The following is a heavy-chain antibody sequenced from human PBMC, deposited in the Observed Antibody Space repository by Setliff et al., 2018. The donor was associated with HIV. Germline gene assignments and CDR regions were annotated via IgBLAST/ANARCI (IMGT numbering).Heavy chain of an antibody. Sequence: PSETLSLTCTVSGDSIGSSSYYWAWIRQPPGKGLEWIGNIYYSGSTYYNPSLKTRVTISVDRSKNQFSLKLNSVTAADTAVYYCARSPGVDTNMAFDYWGQGMLVTVSS. V-gene: IGHV4-39*07. CDR1: GDSIGSSSYY. D-gene: IGHD5-18*01. CDR2: IYYSGST. J-gene: IGHJ4*02. CDR3: ARSPGVDTNMAFDY.